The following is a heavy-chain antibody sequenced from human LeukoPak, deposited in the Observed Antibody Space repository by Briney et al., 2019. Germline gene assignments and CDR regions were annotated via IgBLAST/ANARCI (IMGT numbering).Heavy chain of an antibody. D-gene: IGHD3-3*01. CDR2: ISGDGGST. V-gene: IGHV3-43*02. J-gene: IGHJ4*02. Sequence: GGPLRLSCAASGFTFDDYAMHWVRQAPGKGLEWVSLISGDGGSTYYADSVKGRFTISRDNSKNSLYLQMNSLRTEDTALYYCAKDYGTYYDFWSGYYTPHYWGQGTLVTVSS. CDR3: AKDYGTYYDFWSGYYTPHY. CDR1: GFTFDDYA.